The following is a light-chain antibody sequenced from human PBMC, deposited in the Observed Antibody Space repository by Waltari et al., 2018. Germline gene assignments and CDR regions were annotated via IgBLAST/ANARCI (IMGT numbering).Light chain of an antibody. CDR1: TTNIGNNY. CDR2: RDS. V-gene: IGLV1-47*01. CDR3: VTWDDSLGGYYV. Sequence: QSVLTQSPSASGTPGQSVAISCSGGTTNIGNNYVYWYQQPPGTAPKLLIYRDSQRPSGVPDRFSGSKSGTSASLAISGLRSEDEADYYCVTWDDSLGGYYVFGTGTKVTVL. J-gene: IGLJ1*01.